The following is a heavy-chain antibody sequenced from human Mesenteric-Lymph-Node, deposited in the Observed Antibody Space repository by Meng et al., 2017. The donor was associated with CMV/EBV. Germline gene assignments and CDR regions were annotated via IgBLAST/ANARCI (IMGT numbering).Heavy chain of an antibody. CDR3: ARYRDGYNPDSHNWFDP. D-gene: IGHD5-24*01. Sequence: SLSTSGVGVGWIRQPPGKALEWLALIYWDDDKRYNPSLKSRLTITKDTSKKQVVLTLTNMDPLDTATYYCARYRDGYNPDSHNWFDPWGQGTLVTVSS. J-gene: IGHJ5*02. CDR1: SLSTSGVG. V-gene: IGHV2-5*02. CDR2: IYWDDDK.